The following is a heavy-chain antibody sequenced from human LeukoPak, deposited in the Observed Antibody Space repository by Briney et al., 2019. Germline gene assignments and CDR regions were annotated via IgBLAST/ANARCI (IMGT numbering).Heavy chain of an antibody. J-gene: IGHJ4*02. CDR2: IRYDGSNK. CDR1: GFTFSSHG. CDR3: AKGDDSSGIKGIDY. V-gene: IGHV3-30*02. Sequence: PGGSLRLSCAASGFTFSSHGMHWVRQAPGKGLEWVAFIRYDGSNKYYADSVKGRFTISRDNSKNTLYLQMNSLRAEDTAVYYCAKGDDSSGIKGIDYWGQGTLVTVSS. D-gene: IGHD3-22*01.